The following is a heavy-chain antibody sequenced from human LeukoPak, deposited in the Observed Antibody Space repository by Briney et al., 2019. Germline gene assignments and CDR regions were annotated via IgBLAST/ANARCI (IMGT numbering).Heavy chain of an antibody. CDR1: GYTFTNFY. D-gene: IGHD2-2*01. Sequence: ASVKVSCKASGYTFTNFYIHWVRQAPGQGLEWMGWISAYNGNTNYAQKLQGRVTMTTDTSTSTAYMELRSLRSDDTAVYYCARGGQLLLQYYFDYWGQGTLVTVSS. J-gene: IGHJ4*02. CDR3: ARGGQLLLQYYFDY. V-gene: IGHV1-18*04. CDR2: ISAYNGNT.